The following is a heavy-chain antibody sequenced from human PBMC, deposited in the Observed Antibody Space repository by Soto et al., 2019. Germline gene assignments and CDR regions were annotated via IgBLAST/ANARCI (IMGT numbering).Heavy chain of an antibody. V-gene: IGHV1-46*01. J-gene: IGHJ6*02. Sequence: ASVKVSCKASEYTFTSYDMRWVRQAPGQGLEWMGMINPIGGRASYAQKFQGRVTMTRDKSTSTDYMELSSLRSEDTAVYYCARPSIIVPGRCYYYGMDVWGQGTTVTVSS. CDR3: ARPSIIVPGRCYYYGMDV. CDR1: EYTFTSYD. D-gene: IGHD2-15*01. CDR2: INPIGGRA.